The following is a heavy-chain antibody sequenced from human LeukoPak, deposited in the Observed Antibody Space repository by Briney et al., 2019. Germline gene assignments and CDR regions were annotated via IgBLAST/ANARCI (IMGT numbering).Heavy chain of an antibody. CDR1: GASFSGYY. J-gene: IGHJ3*02. CDR2: INHSGST. Sequence: SETLSLTCAVYGASFSGYYWSWIRQPPGKGLEWIGEINHSGSTNYNPSLKSRVTISVDTSKNQFSLKLSSVTAADTAVYYCASDPFLDAFDIWGQGTMVTVSS. D-gene: IGHD2/OR15-2a*01. CDR3: ASDPFLDAFDI. V-gene: IGHV4-34*01.